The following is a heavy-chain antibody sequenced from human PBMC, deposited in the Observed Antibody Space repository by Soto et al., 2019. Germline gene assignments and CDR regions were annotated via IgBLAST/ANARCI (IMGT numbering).Heavy chain of an antibody. CDR1: GCRCTSYW. CDR3: ARSSGWYEYYYGMDG. J-gene: IGHJ6*02. Sequence: PVASPRISCPGSGCRCTSYWISWVRPLHGKGLEWMGRIDPSDSYTNYSPSFQGHVTISADKSISTAYLQWSSLKASDTAMYYCARSSGWYEYYYGMDGWGQGTTVTGS. D-gene: IGHD6-19*01. V-gene: IGHV5-10-1*01. CDR2: IDPSDSYT.